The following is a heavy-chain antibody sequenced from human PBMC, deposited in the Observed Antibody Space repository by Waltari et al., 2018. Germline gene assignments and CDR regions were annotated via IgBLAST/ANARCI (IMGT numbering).Heavy chain of an antibody. V-gene: IGHV3-15*01. CDR2: IKSKTDGGTT. J-gene: IGHJ2*01. D-gene: IGHD1-26*01. Sequence: EVQLVESGGGLVKPGGSLRLSCAASGFTFSNAWMSWVRQAPGKGLEWVGRIKSKTDGGTTDYAAPVKGRFTISRDDSKNTLYLQMNSLKTEDTAVYYCARGEGATLGWYFDLWGRGTLVTVSS. CDR3: ARGEGATLGWYFDL. CDR1: GFTFSNAW.